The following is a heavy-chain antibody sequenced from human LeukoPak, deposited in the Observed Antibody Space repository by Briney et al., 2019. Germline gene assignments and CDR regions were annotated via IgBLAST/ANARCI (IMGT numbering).Heavy chain of an antibody. Sequence: SETLSLTCTISGGSISSGGYYWSWIRQHPGKGLEWIGYIYYSGSTYYNPSLKSRVTISVDTSKNQFSLKLSSVTAADTAVYYCARVIVVVGIGCWFDPWGQGTLVTVSS. CDR1: GGSISSGGYY. D-gene: IGHD2-21*01. V-gene: IGHV4-31*03. CDR2: IYYSGST. CDR3: ARVIVVVGIGCWFDP. J-gene: IGHJ5*02.